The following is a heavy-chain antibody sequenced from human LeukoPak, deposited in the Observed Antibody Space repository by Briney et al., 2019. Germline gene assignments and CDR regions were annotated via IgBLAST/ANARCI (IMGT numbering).Heavy chain of an antibody. D-gene: IGHD3-10*01. Sequence: ASVKVSCKASGYTFTSYDINWVRQATGQGLEWMGWMNPNSGNTGYAQKFQGRVTMTRNTSISTAYMELSSLRSEDTAAYYCARGLSVGRGVNKLYYFDYWGQGPLVTVSS. J-gene: IGHJ4*02. CDR3: ARGLSVGRGVNKLYYFDY. CDR1: GYTFTSYD. CDR2: MNPNSGNT. V-gene: IGHV1-8*01.